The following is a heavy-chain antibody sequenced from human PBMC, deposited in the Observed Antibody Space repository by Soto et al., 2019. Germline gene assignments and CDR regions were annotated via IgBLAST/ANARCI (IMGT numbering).Heavy chain of an antibody. D-gene: IGHD3-22*01. CDR3: ARGRAHLTSGHDYVLDY. CDR2: ISSSSSTI. V-gene: IGHV3-48*02. CDR1: GFTFSTYG. Sequence: EVQLVESGGGLVQPGGSLRLSCAASGFTFSTYGMNWVRQAPGKGLEWVSYISSSSSTIYYADSVKGRFTISRDNAKNSLDLRMNSRRDEDTAVYYCARGRAHLTSGHDYVLDYWGQGTLVTVSS. J-gene: IGHJ4*02.